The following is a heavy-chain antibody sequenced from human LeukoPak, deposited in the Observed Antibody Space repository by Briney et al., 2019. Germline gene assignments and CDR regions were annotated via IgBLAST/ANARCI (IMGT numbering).Heavy chain of an antibody. CDR1: GFAFSDYY. CDR3: ARELEGARLFDC. D-gene: IGHD1-26*01. J-gene: IGHJ4*02. Sequence: GGSLRLSCAASGFAFSDYYMSWIRQAPGKGLEWVSYISSSGSIIDYVDSVKGRFTISRDNAKNSLYLQMNSLRAEDTAVYYCARELEGARLFDCWGQGTLVTVSS. V-gene: IGHV3-11*01. CDR2: ISSSGSII.